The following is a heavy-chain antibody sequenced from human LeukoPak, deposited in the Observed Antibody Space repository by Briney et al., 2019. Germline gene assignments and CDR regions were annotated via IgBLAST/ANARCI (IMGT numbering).Heavy chain of an antibody. D-gene: IGHD6-6*01. CDR2: VSGSGGNT. Sequence: GGSLRLSCAASGFTFSSYAMSWVRLAPGKGLEWVSGVSGSGGNTNYADSVKGRFTISRDNAKNSLYLQMNSLRAEDTAVYYCASRGSSIGYWGQGTLVTVSS. CDR3: ASRGSSIGY. V-gene: IGHV3-23*01. CDR1: GFTFSSYA. J-gene: IGHJ4*02.